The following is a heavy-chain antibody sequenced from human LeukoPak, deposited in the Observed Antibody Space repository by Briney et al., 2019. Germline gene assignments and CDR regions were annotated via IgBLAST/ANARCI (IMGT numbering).Heavy chain of an antibody. Sequence: SKTLSLTCTVSGGSISSGGYYWSWIRQHPGKGLEWIGYIYYSGSTYYNPSLKSRVTISVDTSKNQFSLKLSSVTAADTAVYYCGTINYYYYGMDVWGQGTTVTVSS. CDR2: IYYSGST. CDR1: GGSISSGGYY. J-gene: IGHJ6*02. V-gene: IGHV4-31*03. D-gene: IGHD1-1*01. CDR3: GTINYYYYGMDV.